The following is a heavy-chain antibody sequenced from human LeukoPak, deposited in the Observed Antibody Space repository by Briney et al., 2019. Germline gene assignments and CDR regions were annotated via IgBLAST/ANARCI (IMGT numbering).Heavy chain of an antibody. Sequence: ASVKVSXKASGYTFTSYDSNWVRQAPGQGLEWMGWMNPNSGNTGYAQKFQGRVTITRNTSISTAYMELSSLRSEDTAVYYCARALAASLLFRWGQGTLVTVSS. CDR2: MNPNSGNT. CDR1: GYTFTSYD. CDR3: ARALAASLLFR. J-gene: IGHJ4*02. V-gene: IGHV1-8*03. D-gene: IGHD2-15*01.